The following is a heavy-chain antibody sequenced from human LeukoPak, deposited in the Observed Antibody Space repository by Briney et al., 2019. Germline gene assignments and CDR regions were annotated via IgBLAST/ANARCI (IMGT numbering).Heavy chain of an antibody. D-gene: IGHD3-22*01. CDR2: ISYDGSNK. Sequence: PGRSLRLSCAASGFTFSSYGMHWVRQAPGKGLEWVAVISYDGSNKYYADSVKGRFTISRDNSKNTLYLQMNSLRAEDTAVYYCANRAFGYYLRDWGQGTLVTVSS. J-gene: IGHJ4*02. V-gene: IGHV3-30*18. CDR3: ANRAFGYYLRD. CDR1: GFTFSSYG.